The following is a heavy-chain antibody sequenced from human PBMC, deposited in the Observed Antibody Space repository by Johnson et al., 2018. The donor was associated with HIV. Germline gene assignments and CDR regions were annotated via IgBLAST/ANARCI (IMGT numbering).Heavy chain of an antibody. CDR2: IRYDGSNK. CDR1: GFTFSSYG. CDR3: ARDRGGGSYHDACDI. Sequence: QVQLVESGGGVVQPGGSLRLSCAASGFTFSSYGMHWVRQAPGKGLEWVAFIRYDGSNKYYADSVKGRFTISRDNSKNSLYLQMNSLRAEDTALYYCARDRGGGSYHDACDIWGQGTMVTVSS. V-gene: IGHV3-30*02. D-gene: IGHD1-26*01. J-gene: IGHJ3*02.